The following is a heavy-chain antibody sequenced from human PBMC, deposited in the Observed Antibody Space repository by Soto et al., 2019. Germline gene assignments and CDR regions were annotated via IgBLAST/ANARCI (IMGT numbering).Heavy chain of an antibody. V-gene: IGHV5-51*03. CDR2: IYPGDSDT. D-gene: IGHD1-20*01. Sequence: EVQLVQSGAEVKKPGESLKISCEGSGYSFTSHWIGWVRQMPGKGLEWMGIIYPGDSDTRYSPSFQGQVTISVDKSINTAYLQWSSLKASDTAVYYCARPPMTGGTSLGWFDPWGQGTLVNVSS. CDR1: GYSFTSHW. J-gene: IGHJ5*02. CDR3: ARPPMTGGTSLGWFDP.